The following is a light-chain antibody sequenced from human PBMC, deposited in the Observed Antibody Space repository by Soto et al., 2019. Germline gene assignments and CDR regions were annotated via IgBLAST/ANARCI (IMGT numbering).Light chain of an antibody. CDR1: QSISSW. CDR2: DAS. V-gene: IGKV1-5*01. J-gene: IGKJ1*01. CDR3: QQYNSYLWT. Sequence: DIQMTQYTSTLSASVGDRFTITFRASQSISSWLAWYQQKPGKAPKLLIYDASSLESGVPSRFSGSGSGTEFTLTISSLQPDDFATDYCQQYNSYLWTFGQGT.